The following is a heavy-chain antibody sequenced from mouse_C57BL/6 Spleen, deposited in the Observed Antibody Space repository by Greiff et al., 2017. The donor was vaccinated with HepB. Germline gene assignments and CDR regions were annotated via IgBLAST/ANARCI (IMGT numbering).Heavy chain of an antibody. CDR3: ARGGGSSDPFAY. V-gene: IGHV1-81*01. CDR1: GYTFTSYG. Sequence: QVQLKESGAELARPGASVKLSCKASGYTFTSYGISWVKQRTGQGLEWIGEIYPRSVNTYYNEKFKGKATLTADKSSSTAYMELRSLTSEDSAVYFCARGGGSSDPFAYWGQGTLVTVSA. CDR2: IYPRSVNT. D-gene: IGHD1-1*01. J-gene: IGHJ3*01.